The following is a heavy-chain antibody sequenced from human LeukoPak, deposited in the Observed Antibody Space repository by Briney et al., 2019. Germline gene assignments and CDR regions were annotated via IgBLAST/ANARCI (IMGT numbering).Heavy chain of an antibody. Sequence: ASVKVSCKASGYTFTSYGISWVRQALGQGLEWLGWISAYNGNTNYAQKLQGRVTMTTDTSTSTAYMELRSLRSDDTAVYYCARDMDIVGGNWFDPWGQGALVTVSS. CDR1: GYTFTSYG. J-gene: IGHJ5*02. CDR3: ARDMDIVGGNWFDP. D-gene: IGHD5-12*01. V-gene: IGHV1-18*01. CDR2: ISAYNGNT.